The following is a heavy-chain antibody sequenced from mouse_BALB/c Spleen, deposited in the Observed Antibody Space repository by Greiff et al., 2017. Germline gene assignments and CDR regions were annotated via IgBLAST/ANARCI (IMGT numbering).Heavy chain of an antibody. Sequence: EVQLQQSGPELMKPGASVKISCKASGYSFTSYYMHWVKQSHGKSLEWIGYIDPFNGGTSYNQKFKGKATLTVDKSSSTAYMHLSSLTSEDSAVYYCARGGNYEQYWGQGTTLTVSS. CDR2: IDPFNGGT. V-gene: IGHV1S135*01. D-gene: IGHD2-1*01. CDR1: GYSFTSYY. J-gene: IGHJ2*01. CDR3: ARGGNYEQY.